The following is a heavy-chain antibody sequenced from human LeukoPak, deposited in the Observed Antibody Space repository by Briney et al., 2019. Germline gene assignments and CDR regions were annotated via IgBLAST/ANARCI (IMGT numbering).Heavy chain of an antibody. Sequence: SETLSLTCTVSGGSISSYYWSWIRQPPGKGLEWIGYIYYSGSTNYNPSLKSRVTISVDTSKNQFSLNLSSVTAADTAVNYCARYVWGSYPTFEDYWGQGTLVTVSS. CDR2: IYYSGST. D-gene: IGHD3-16*02. V-gene: IGHV4-59*01. CDR1: GGSISSYY. J-gene: IGHJ4*02. CDR3: ARYVWGSYPTFEDY.